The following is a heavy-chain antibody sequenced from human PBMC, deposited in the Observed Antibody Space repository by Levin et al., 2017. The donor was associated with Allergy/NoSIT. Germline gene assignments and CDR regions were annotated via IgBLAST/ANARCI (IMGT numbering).Heavy chain of an antibody. Sequence: PSETLSLTCAVYGGSFSGYYWSWIRQPPGNGLEWIGEINPSGSTNYNPSLKSRVTISEDTSKNQFSLKLTSMTAADTAVYYCARIVITGPDYYYDSSGRDYWGQGTLVTVSS. D-gene: IGHD3-22*01. CDR1: GGSFSGYY. V-gene: IGHV4-34*01. CDR3: ARIVITGPDYYYDSSGRDY. CDR2: INPSGST. J-gene: IGHJ4*02.